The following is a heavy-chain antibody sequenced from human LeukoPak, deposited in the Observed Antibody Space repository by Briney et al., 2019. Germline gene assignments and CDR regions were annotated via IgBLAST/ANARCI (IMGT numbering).Heavy chain of an antibody. CDR3: ARNLYSSGWWYFDY. V-gene: IGHV1-2*02. CDR2: INPNSGGT. CDR1: GYTFTGYY. D-gene: IGHD6-19*01. J-gene: IGHJ4*02. Sequence: ASVKVSCKASGYTFTGYYMHWVRQAPGQGLEWMGWINPNSGGTNYAQKFQGRVTMTTDTSTSTAYMELRSLRSDDTTVYYCARNLYSSGWWYFDYWGQRTLVTVSS.